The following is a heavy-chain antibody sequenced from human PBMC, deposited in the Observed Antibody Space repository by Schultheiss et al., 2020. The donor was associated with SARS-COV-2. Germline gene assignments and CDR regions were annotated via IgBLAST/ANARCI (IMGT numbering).Heavy chain of an antibody. CDR2: ISASGGST. V-gene: IGHV3-23*01. CDR3: AKGDGDRVVLVAVDY. J-gene: IGHJ4*02. CDR1: KFSFNFFW. D-gene: IGHD2-15*01. Sequence: GGSLRLSCAASKFSFNFFWMHWVRQAPGKGLVWVSAISASGGSTYYSDSVKGRFTISRDNSKDTLYLRMNSLGAEDTAVYYCAKGDGDRVVLVAVDYWGQGTLVTVST.